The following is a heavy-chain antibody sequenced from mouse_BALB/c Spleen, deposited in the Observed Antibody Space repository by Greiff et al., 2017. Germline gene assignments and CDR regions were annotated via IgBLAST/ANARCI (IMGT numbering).Heavy chain of an antibody. CDR1: GYSFTGYF. D-gene: IGHD2-4*01. CDR3: GRDSAMITSYYAMDY. J-gene: IGHJ4*01. Sequence: EVKVVESGPELVKPGASVKISCKASGYSFTGYFMNWVKQSHGKSLEWIGRINPYNGDTFYNQKFKGKATLTVDKSSSTAHMELLSLTSEDSAVYYCGRDSAMITSYYAMDYWGQGTSVTVSS. CDR2: INPYNGDT. V-gene: IGHV1-37*01.